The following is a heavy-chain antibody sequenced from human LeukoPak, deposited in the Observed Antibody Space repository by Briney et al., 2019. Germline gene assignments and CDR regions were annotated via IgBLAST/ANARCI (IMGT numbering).Heavy chain of an antibody. Sequence: GGSLRLSCAASGFTFSSYGMHWVRQVPGKGLEWVAVISYDGSNKYYADSVKGRFTISRDNSKNTLYLQMNSLRPEDTAVYYCVRSVLSYYDYGLDVWGQGTTVIVSS. D-gene: IGHD3-16*01. CDR3: VRSVLSYYDYGLDV. J-gene: IGHJ6*02. V-gene: IGHV3-30*03. CDR2: ISYDGSNK. CDR1: GFTFSSYG.